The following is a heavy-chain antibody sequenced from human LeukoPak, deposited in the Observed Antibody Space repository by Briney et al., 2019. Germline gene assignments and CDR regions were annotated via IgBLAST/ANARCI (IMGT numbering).Heavy chain of an antibody. D-gene: IGHD6-19*01. Sequence: GASVKVSCTASGGTFSSYAISWVRQAPGQGLEWMGGIIPIFGTANYAQKFQGRVTITADESTSTAYMELSSLRSEDTAVYYCARDPVAGDFDYWGQGTLVTVSS. CDR3: ARDPVAGDFDY. CDR1: GGTFSSYA. V-gene: IGHV1-69*13. J-gene: IGHJ4*02. CDR2: IIPIFGTA.